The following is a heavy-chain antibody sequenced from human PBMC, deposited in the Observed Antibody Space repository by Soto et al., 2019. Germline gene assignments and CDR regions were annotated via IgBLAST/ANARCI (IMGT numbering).Heavy chain of an antibody. D-gene: IGHD6-19*01. CDR2: ITSSSSII. CDR3: ARVYSSGWLFDY. CDR1: GFTFSSYS. V-gene: IGHV3-48*02. J-gene: IGHJ4*02. Sequence: GGSLRLSCAASGFTFSSYSMNWVRQAPGKGLEWISYITSSSSIISYADSVKGRFTISRDNAKNSLSLQMNSLRDEDTAVYYCARVYSSGWLFDYWGQGTLVTVSS.